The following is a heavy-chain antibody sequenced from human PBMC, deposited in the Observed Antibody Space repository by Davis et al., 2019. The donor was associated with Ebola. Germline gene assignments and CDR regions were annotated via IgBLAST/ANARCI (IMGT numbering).Heavy chain of an antibody. CDR1: GYTFTGYY. CDR3: ARDPGKWGIYYYYGMDV. D-gene: IGHD3-16*01. J-gene: IGHJ6*02. CDR2: INPYNGGT. Sequence: ASVTVSCKASGYTFTGYYMHWVRRAPRQGLEWMGRINPYNGGTHYAQKFQGRVTMTTDTSTSTAYMELRSLRSDDTAVYYCARDPGKWGIYYYYGMDVWGQGTTVTVSS. V-gene: IGHV1-2*06.